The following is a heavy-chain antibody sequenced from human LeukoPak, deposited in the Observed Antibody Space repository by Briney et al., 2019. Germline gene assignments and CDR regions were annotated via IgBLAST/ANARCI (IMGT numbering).Heavy chain of an antibody. CDR2: IFYSGST. CDR1: GGSINTNYF. V-gene: IGHV4-39*01. CDR3: ARRAITYSTIFFES. Sequence: SETLSLTCTVSGGSINTNYFWGWIRRPPGKGLEWIGQIFYSGSTYYNPSLKSRATISVDMSENQFSLRLTSVTATDTAIYYCARRAITYSTIFFESWGQGSLVTVSS. J-gene: IGHJ4*02. D-gene: IGHD2-2*01.